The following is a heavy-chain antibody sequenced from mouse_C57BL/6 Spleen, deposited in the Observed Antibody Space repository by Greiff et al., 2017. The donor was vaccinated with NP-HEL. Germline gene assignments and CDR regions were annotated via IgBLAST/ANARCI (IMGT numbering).Heavy chain of an antibody. CDR2: INPSTGGT. Sequence: VQLKESGPELVKPGASVKISCKASGYSFTGYYMNWVKQSPEKSLEWIGEINPSTGGTTYNQKFKAKATLTVDKSSSTAYMQLKSLTSEDSAVYYCARKDGSEAMDYWGQGTSVTVSS. D-gene: IGHD1-1*01. V-gene: IGHV1-42*01. J-gene: IGHJ4*01. CDR1: GYSFTGYY. CDR3: ARKDGSEAMDY.